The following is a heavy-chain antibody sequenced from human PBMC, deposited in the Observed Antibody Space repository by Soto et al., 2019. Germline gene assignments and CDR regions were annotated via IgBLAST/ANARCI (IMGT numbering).Heavy chain of an antibody. CDR1: GFTFTSSA. D-gene: IGHD3-10*01. V-gene: IGHV1-58*01. CDR2: IVVGSGNT. J-gene: IGHJ6*02. CDR3: AVYYCGIGSSYGMDV. Sequence: SVKVSCKASGFTFTSSAVQWVRQARGQRLEWIGWIVVGSGNTNYAQKFQERVTITRDMSTSTAYMELSSLRSEDTAVYYCAVYYCGIGSSYGMDVWGQGTTVTVSS.